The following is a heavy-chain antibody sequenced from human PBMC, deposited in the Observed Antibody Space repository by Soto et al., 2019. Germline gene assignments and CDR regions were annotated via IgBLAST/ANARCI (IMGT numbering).Heavy chain of an antibody. D-gene: IGHD2-15*01. CDR2: ISYDGSNK. CDR3: AKVFGGYCSGGSCYSGFDY. J-gene: IGHJ4*02. CDR1: GFTFSSYG. Sequence: GGSLRLSCAASGFTFSSYGMHWVRQAPGKGLEWVAVISYDGSNKYYADSVKGRFTISRDNSKNTLYLQMNSLRAEDTAVYYCAKVFGGYCSGGSCYSGFDYWGQGTLVTVSS. V-gene: IGHV3-30*18.